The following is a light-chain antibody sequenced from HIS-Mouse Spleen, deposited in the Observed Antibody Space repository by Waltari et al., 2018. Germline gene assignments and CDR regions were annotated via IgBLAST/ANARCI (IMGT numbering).Light chain of an antibody. J-gene: IGLJ1*01. CDR2: EVS. V-gene: IGLV2-14*01. Sequence: QSALTQPASVSGSPGPSLTISCTGPRIAVGGYHYLSWYQQHPGKAPKLMIYEVSNRPSGVSNRFSGSKSGNTASLTISGLQAEDEADYYCSSYTSSSTYVFGTGTKVTVL. CDR3: SSYTSSSTYV. CDR1: RIAVGGYHY.